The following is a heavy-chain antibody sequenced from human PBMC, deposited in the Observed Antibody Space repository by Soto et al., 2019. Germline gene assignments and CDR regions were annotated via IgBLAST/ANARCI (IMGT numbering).Heavy chain of an antibody. CDR3: AKDPVTRLVY. Sequence: GGSLRLSCAASGFSFSDYYMSWIRQAPGKGLEWVSAISGSGGSTYYADSVKGRFTISRDNSKNTLYLQMNSLRAEDTAVYYCAKDPVTRLVYWGQGTLVTVSS. CDR1: GFSFSDYY. V-gene: IGHV3-23*01. CDR2: ISGSGGST. D-gene: IGHD4-4*01. J-gene: IGHJ4*02.